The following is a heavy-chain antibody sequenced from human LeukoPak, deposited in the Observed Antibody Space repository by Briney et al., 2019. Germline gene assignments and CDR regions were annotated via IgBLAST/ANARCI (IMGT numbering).Heavy chain of an antibody. CDR3: ARGRLISDGGYIYGYARYYYYGIDV. J-gene: IGHJ6*02. D-gene: IGHD5-18*01. CDR1: GYTFTSYD. CDR2: MNPNSGNT. Sequence: ASVKVSCKASGYTFTSYDINWVRQATGQGLEWMGWMNPNSGNTGYAQKFQGRVTMTRNTSISTAYMELSSLRSEDTVVYYGARGRLISDGGYIYGYARYYYYGIDVWGQGTTVTVSS. V-gene: IGHV1-8*01.